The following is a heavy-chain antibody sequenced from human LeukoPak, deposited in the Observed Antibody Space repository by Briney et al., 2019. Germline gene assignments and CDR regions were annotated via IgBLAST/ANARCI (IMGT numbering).Heavy chain of an antibody. CDR1: GFTFDDYA. CDR3: AKERYYFDY. J-gene: IGHJ4*02. CDR2: ISWNSGSI. V-gene: IGHV3-9*01. Sequence: GGSLRLPCAASGFTFDDYAMHWVRQAPGKGLEWVSGISWNSGSIGYADSVKGRFTISRDNAKNSLYLQMNSLRAEDTAVYYCAKERYYFDYWGQGTLVTVSS.